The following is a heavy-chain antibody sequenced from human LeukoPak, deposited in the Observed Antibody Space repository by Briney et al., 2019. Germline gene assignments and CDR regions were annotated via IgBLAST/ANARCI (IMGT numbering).Heavy chain of an antibody. Sequence: KASETLSLTCTVSGGSISSYYWSWIRQPPGKGLEWIGYIYYSGNTNYIPSLKSRVTISVDTSKNQFSLRLSSVTAADTAVYYCARNGNWNYVDYWGQGTLVTVSS. CDR1: GGSISSYY. D-gene: IGHD1-1*01. CDR2: IYYSGNT. V-gene: IGHV4-59*08. J-gene: IGHJ4*02. CDR3: ARNGNWNYVDY.